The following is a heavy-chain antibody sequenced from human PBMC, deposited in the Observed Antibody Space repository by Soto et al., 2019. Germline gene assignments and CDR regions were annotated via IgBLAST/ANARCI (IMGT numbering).Heavy chain of an antibody. Sequence: SETLSLTCAVYGGSFSGYYWSWIRQPPGKGLEWIGEINHSGSTNYNPSLKSRVTISVDTSKNQFSLKLSSVTAADTAVYYCARERGTAMAYYYYGMDVWGQGTTVTVSS. V-gene: IGHV4-34*01. D-gene: IGHD5-18*01. CDR1: GGSFSGYY. CDR3: ARERGTAMAYYYYGMDV. J-gene: IGHJ6*02. CDR2: INHSGST.